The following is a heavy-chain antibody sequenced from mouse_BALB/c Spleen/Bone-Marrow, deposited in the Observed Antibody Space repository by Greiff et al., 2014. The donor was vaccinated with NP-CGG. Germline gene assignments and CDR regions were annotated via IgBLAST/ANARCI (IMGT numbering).Heavy chain of an antibody. Sequence: QVQLQQSGAELVRPGASVKLSCKASGYTFTSYWINWVKQRPGQGLEWIGNIYPSDSYTNYNQKFKDKATLTVDKSSSTAYMQLSSPASEDSAVYYCPDGTRFAYWGQGTLVTVSA. CDR2: IYPSDSYT. J-gene: IGHJ3*01. V-gene: IGHV1-69*02. D-gene: IGHD4-1*01. CDR1: GYTFTSYW. CDR3: PDGTRFAY.